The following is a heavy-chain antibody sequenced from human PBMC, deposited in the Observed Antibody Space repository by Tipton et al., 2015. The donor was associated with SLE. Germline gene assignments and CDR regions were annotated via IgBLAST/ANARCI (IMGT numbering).Heavy chain of an antibody. D-gene: IGHD6-19*01. CDR1: GGSFSGYY. CDR2: INHSGST. V-gene: IGHV4-34*01. J-gene: IGHJ4*02. Sequence: TLSLTCAVYGGSFSGYYWSWIRQPPGKGLEWIGEINHSGSTNYNPSLKSRVTISIDTSKNHFSLKLSSVTAADTAVFYCARARIAVAGNYFDYWGQGTLVTVSS. CDR3: ARARIAVAGNYFDY.